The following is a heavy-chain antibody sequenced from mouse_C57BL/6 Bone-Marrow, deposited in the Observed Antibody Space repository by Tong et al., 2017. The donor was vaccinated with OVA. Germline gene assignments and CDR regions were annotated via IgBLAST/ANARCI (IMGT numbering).Heavy chain of an antibody. CDR3: ARQTMVTYYYAMDY. Sequence: EVQLQESGGDLVKPGGSLKLSCAASGFTFSSYGMSWVRQTPDKRLEWVATISSGGSYTYYPDSVKGRFTISRDNTKKTLYLQMSSLRSEDTALYYCARQTMVTYYYAMDYWGQGTSVTVSS. CDR1: GFTFSSYG. V-gene: IGHV5-6*01. D-gene: IGHD2-2*01. CDR2: ISSGGSYT. J-gene: IGHJ4*01.